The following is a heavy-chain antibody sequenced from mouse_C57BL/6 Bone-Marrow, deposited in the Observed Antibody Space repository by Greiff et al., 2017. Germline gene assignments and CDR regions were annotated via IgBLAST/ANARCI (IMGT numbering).Heavy chain of an antibody. J-gene: IGHJ3*01. Sequence: VQRVESGAELVRPGTSVKVSCKASGYAFTNYLIEWVKQRPGQGLEWIGVINPGSGGTNYNEKFKGKATLTADKSSSTAYMQLSSLTSEDSAVYFCARSWLRRELAYWGQGTLVTVSA. V-gene: IGHV1-54*01. CDR3: ARSWLRRELAY. D-gene: IGHD2-2*01. CDR1: GYAFTNYL. CDR2: INPGSGGT.